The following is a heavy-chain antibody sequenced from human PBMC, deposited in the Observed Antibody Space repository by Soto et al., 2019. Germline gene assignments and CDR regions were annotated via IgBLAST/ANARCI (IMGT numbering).Heavy chain of an antibody. CDR2: ISSSSFSI. CDR1: GFTFSSYS. D-gene: IGHD6-13*01. V-gene: IGHV3-21*01. CDR3: AKSSHSRPRTNWFDP. J-gene: IGHJ5*02. Sequence: PGGSLRLSCAASGFTFSSYSMNWVRQAPGKGLEWVSSISSSSFSINYADSVKGRFSISRDNAQNSLHLQMNNLRAEDTAVYYCAKSSHSRPRTNWFDPWGQGTLVTVSS.